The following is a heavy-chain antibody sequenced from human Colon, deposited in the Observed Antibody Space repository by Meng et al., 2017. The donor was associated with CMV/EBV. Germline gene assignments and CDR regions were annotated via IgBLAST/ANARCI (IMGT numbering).Heavy chain of an antibody. Sequence: GGSLRLSCVASGFAFSESGMHWIRQSPGKGLEWVAGITWTSGSTGYADSVRGRFTISRDNAKNSLYLQMNRLRLEDTAWYYCAKDLSNYASLPMDFWGQGTPVTVSS. CDR1: GFAFSESG. J-gene: IGHJ4*02. CDR3: AKDLSNYASLPMDF. CDR2: ITWTSGST. D-gene: IGHD4-11*01. V-gene: IGHV3-9*01.